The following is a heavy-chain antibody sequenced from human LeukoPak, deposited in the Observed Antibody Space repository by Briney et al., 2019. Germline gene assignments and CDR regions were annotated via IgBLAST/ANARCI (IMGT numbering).Heavy chain of an antibody. V-gene: IGHV3-11*01. CDR1: GFTFSDYY. D-gene: IGHD1-26*01. CDR3: AKEMVGGYFDAFDI. Sequence: PGGSLRLSCAASGFTFSDYYMSWIRQAPGKGLEWVSYISSSGSTIYYADSVKGRFTISRDNAKNSLYLQMNSLRAEDTAVYYCAKEMVGGYFDAFDIWGQGTMVTVSS. J-gene: IGHJ3*02. CDR2: ISSSGSTI.